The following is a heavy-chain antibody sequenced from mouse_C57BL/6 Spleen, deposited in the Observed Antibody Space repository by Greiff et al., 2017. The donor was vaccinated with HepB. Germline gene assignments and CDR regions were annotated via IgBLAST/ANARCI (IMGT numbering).Heavy chain of an antibody. Sequence: QVQLKESGPGLVQPSQRLSITCTVSGFSFTSYGVHWVRQSPGKGLEWLGVIWSGGSTDYNAAFISRLSISKDNSKSQVFFKMNSLQADDTAIYYCARESDGSRGYAMDYWGQGTSVTVSS. V-gene: IGHV2-2*01. CDR1: GFSFTSYG. CDR2: IWSGGST. D-gene: IGHD1-1*01. CDR3: ARESDGSRGYAMDY. J-gene: IGHJ4*01.